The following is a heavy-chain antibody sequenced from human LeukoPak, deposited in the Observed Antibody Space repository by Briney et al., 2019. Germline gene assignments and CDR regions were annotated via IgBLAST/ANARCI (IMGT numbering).Heavy chain of an antibody. CDR3: AARSIAVAGTPAGVDY. CDR1: GGSFSGYY. V-gene: IGHV4-34*01. Sequence: PSETLSLTCAVYGGSFSGYYWSWIRQPPGKGLEWIGEINHSGSTNYNPSLKSRVTISVDKSKNQFSLKLSSVTAADTAVYYCAARSIAVAGTPAGVDYWGQGTLVTVSS. D-gene: IGHD6-19*01. J-gene: IGHJ4*02. CDR2: INHSGST.